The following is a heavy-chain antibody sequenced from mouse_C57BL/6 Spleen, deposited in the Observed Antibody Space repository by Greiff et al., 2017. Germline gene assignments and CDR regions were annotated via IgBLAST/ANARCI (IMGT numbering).Heavy chain of an antibody. Sequence: EVQLVESGGGLVKPGGSLKLSCAASGFTFSSYAMSWVRQTPEKRLEWVATISDGGSYTYYPDNVKGRFTISRDNAKNNLYLQMSHLKSEDTAMYYCARDEYSNPFAYWGQGTLVTVSA. J-gene: IGHJ3*01. CDR3: ARDEYSNPFAY. CDR2: ISDGGSYT. D-gene: IGHD2-5*01. CDR1: GFTFSSYA. V-gene: IGHV5-4*01.